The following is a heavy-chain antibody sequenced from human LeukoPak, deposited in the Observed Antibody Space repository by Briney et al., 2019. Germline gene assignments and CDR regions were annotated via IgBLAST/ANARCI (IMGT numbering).Heavy chain of an antibody. D-gene: IGHD3-10*01. CDR1: GFTFSSYA. CDR3: ARALTMVRGGFDP. V-gene: IGHV3-48*01. CDR2: IGPSGTAI. J-gene: IGHJ5*02. Sequence: PGGSLRLSCAASGFTFSSYAMNWVRQAPGRGLEWVSYIGPSGTAIYYADSVKGRFTISRDNARNSLFLQMNSLRAEDTAVYYCARALTMVRGGFDPWGQGTLVTVSS.